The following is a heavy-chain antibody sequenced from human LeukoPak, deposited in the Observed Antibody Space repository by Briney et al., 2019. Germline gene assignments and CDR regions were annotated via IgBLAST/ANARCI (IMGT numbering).Heavy chain of an antibody. CDR3: ARSTRYFGSAMYYFDD. J-gene: IGHJ4*02. CDR2: ITDSGSST. V-gene: IGHV3-64*01. Sequence: GGSLRLSCAASGFTFTGYYLHWVRQTPGKGLESMSTITDSGSSTYHTNSVRGRFTISRDNSKNTLYLQMGSLRTEDTAVYYCARSTRYFGSAMYYFDDWGQGTLVTVSS. D-gene: IGHD3-10*01. CDR1: GFTFTGYY.